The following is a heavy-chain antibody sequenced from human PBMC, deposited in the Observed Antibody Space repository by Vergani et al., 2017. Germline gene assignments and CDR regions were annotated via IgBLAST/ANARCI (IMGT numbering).Heavy chain of an antibody. J-gene: IGHJ6*03. CDR3: ARSRLLRYYYMDV. V-gene: IGHV4-59*01. D-gene: IGHD2-21*02. CDR2: IYYSGST. Sequence: QVQLQESGPGLVKPSETLSLTCTVSGGSISSYYWSWIRQPPGKGLDWIGYIYYSGSTNYNPPLKSRVTISVDTSKNQFSLKLSSVTAADTAVYYCARSRLLRYYYMDVWGKGTTVTVSS. CDR1: GGSISSYY.